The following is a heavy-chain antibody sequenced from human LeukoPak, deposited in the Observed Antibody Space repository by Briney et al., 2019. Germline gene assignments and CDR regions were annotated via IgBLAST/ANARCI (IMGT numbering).Heavy chain of an antibody. V-gene: IGHV5-51*01. CDR2: IYPGDSDT. CDR1: GYSFTSYW. CDR3: AGPFHYDSSGFEAFDI. Sequence: GESLKISCKGSGYSFTSYWIGWVRQMPGKGLEWMGIIYPGDSDTRYSPSFQGQVTISADKSISTAYLQWSSLKASDTAMYYCAGPFHYDSSGFEAFDIWGQGTMVTVSS. D-gene: IGHD3-22*01. J-gene: IGHJ3*02.